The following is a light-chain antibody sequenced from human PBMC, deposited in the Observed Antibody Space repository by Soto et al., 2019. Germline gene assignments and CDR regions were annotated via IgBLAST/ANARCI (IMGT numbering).Light chain of an antibody. CDR1: QTVSSC. Sequence: EKVLTQSPGTLSLSPGEIATLSCRASQTVSSCLTWYQQRPCQASGLLIYGAFNRATGIPDRFSGSGSGKDLALTISRLEPEDFALYYCQQYGTSPITFGQGTRLEIK. V-gene: IGKV3-20*01. CDR2: GAF. J-gene: IGKJ5*01. CDR3: QQYGTSPIT.